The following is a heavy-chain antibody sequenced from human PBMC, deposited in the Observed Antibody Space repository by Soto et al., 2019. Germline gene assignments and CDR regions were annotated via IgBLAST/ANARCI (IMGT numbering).Heavy chain of an antibody. CDR3: ARSGYGDYLGDNWFDP. CDR2: IYYSGST. V-gene: IGHV4-28*01. D-gene: IGHD4-17*01. CDR1: GYSISSSNW. J-gene: IGHJ5*02. Sequence: PSETLSLTCAVSGYSISSSNWWGWIRQPPGKGLEWIGYIYYSGSTYYNPSLKSRVTMSVDTSKNQFSLKLSSVTAVDTAVYYCARSGYGDYLGDNWFDPWGQGTLVTVSS.